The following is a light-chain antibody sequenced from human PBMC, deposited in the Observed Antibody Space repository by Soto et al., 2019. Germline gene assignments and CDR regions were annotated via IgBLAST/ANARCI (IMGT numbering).Light chain of an antibody. J-gene: IGLJ3*02. V-gene: IGLV2-14*01. Sequence: QSVLTQPASVSGSPGQSIIISCTGTSGDVGGFDYVSWYQQHPGKAPKLIIWEVSNRPSGVSNRFSGSKSGNTASLTISGLQADDEADYYCLSMTSAGTRVFGGGTKVTVL. CDR2: EVS. CDR3: LSMTSAGTRV. CDR1: SGDVGGFDY.